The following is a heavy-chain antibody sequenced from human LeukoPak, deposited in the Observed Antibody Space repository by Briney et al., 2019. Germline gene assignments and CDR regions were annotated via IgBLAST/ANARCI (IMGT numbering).Heavy chain of an antibody. J-gene: IGHJ3*02. CDR3: ARTGYSSGWYSTDAFDI. CDR1: GGAFSGYY. CDR2: INHSGST. V-gene: IGHV4-34*01. D-gene: IGHD6-19*01. Sequence: SETLSLTCAVYGGAFSGYYLSWIRQPPGKGLEWFGEINHSGSTNYNPSLKRRVTISVDTSKNQFSLKLSSVTAADTAVYYCARTGYSSGWYSTDAFDIWGQGTMVTVSS.